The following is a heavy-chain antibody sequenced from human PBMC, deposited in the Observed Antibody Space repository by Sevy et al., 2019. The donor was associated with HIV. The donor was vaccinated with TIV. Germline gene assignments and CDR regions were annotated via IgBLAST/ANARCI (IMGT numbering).Heavy chain of an antibody. V-gene: IGHV4-34*01. CDR1: GGSFSGYY. CDR2: INHSGST. J-gene: IGHJ4*02. D-gene: IGHD6-13*01. Sequence: SETLTLTCAVYGGSFSGYYWSWIRQPPGKGLEWIGEINHSGSTNYNPSLKSRVTISVDTSKNQFSLKLSSVTAADTAVYYCARGPGSSLDYWGQGTLVTVSS. CDR3: ARGPGSSLDY.